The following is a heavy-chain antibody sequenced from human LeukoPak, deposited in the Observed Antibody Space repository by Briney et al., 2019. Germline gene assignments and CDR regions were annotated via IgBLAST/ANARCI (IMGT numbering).Heavy chain of an antibody. Sequence: PGGSLRLSCAASGFSFSGYYMNWIRQAPGKGLEWVSYISSSSTSTNYADSVKGRFTISRDNAKNSLSLQMNSLRAEDTAVYYCARETRRYSLDYYYGMDVWGQGTTVTVSS. CDR1: GFSFSGYY. D-gene: IGHD2-21*01. V-gene: IGHV3-11*06. CDR3: ARETRRYSLDYYYGMDV. J-gene: IGHJ6*02. CDR2: ISSSSTST.